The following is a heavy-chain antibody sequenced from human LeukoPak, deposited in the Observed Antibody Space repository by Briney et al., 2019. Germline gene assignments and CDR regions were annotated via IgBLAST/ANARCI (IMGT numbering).Heavy chain of an antibody. CDR1: GFDFRDFY. J-gene: IGHJ4*02. V-gene: IGHV3-73*01. CDR2: IRTKPNSYTT. D-gene: IGHD2-15*01. Sequence: PGGSLKLPCAASGFDFRDFYMHWVRQASGRGLEWVGLIRTKPNSYTTVYAASVKGRFTISRDDSKNTAYLQMNRLKAEDTAVYYCTRQHCSGGTCSYVDYWGQGTLVTVSS. CDR3: TRQHCSGGTCSYVDY.